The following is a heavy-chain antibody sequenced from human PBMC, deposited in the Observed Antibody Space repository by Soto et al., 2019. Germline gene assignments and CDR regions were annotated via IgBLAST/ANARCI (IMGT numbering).Heavy chain of an antibody. CDR3: ARDPPRGGGSD. CDR2: IWYDGSNK. J-gene: IGHJ4*02. Sequence: QVQLVESGGGVVQPGRSLRLSCAASGFTFSSYGMHWVRQAPGKGLEWVAVIWYDGSNKYYADSVKGRFTISRDNSKNKVYLQMNGLRAEERAVYCCARDPPRGGGSDWGQGTLVTVSS. V-gene: IGHV3-33*01. CDR1: GFTFSSYG. D-gene: IGHD3-16*01.